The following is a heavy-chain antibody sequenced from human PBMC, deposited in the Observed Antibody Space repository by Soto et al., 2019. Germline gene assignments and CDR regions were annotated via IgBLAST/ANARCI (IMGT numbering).Heavy chain of an antibody. CDR1: GDSISTDY. CDR3: AGYSSSWFPVGSFWFDP. CDR2: IYYSGST. V-gene: IGHV4-59*01. J-gene: IGHJ5*02. D-gene: IGHD6-13*01. Sequence: TLSLTCTVSGDSISTDYWSWIRQSPGKGLEWIGYIYYSGSTNYNPSLKSRVTISVDTSKNQFSLKLSSVTAADTAVYYCAGYSSSWFPVGSFWFDPWGQGTLVTVSS.